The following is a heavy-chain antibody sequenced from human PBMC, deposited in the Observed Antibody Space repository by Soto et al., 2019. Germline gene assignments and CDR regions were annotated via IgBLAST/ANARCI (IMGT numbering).Heavy chain of an antibody. CDR1: RGTFSSYG. D-gene: IGHD6-6*01. J-gene: IGHJ4*02. CDR3: AREGYTSSSIHSFLDY. Sequence: ASVKVSCKASRGTFSSYGISWVRQAPGQGLEWMGRIIPFLGTTNYAQNFQDRLTVTADTSTNTAFMELSSLRSDDTAVYYCAREGYTSSSIHSFLDYWGQGTLVTVSS. CDR2: IIPFLGTT. V-gene: IGHV1-69*10.